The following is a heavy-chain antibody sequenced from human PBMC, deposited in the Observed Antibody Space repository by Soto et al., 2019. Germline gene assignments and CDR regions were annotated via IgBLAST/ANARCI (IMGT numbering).Heavy chain of an antibody. D-gene: IGHD6-6*01. CDR3: AHRRPYSNSPEYFFDY. Sequence: QITLKESGPTLVKPTQTLTLTCTFSGFSLSTSGVDVGWIRQPPGKALEWLALIYWDDDKRYSPSLKSRLTSTQDQSKNHVVLTMTNMDPFDTATYHCAHRRPYSNSPEYFFDYWGQGTLVTVSS. J-gene: IGHJ4*02. CDR1: GFSLSTSGVD. V-gene: IGHV2-5*02. CDR2: IYWDDDK.